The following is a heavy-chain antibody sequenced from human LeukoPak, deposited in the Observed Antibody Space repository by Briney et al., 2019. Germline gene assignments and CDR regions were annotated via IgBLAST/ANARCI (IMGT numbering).Heavy chain of an antibody. V-gene: IGHV3-48*01. CDR3: ARDLFRYCSGGSCNYWGY. D-gene: IGHD2-15*01. CDR2: ISSSSSTI. Sequence: PGGSLRLSCAASGFTFSSYSMNWVRQAPGKGLEWVSYISSSSSTIYYADSVKGRFTISRDNAKNSLYLQMNSLRAEDTAVYYCARDLFRYCSGGSCNYWGYWGQGALVTVSS. J-gene: IGHJ4*02. CDR1: GFTFSSYS.